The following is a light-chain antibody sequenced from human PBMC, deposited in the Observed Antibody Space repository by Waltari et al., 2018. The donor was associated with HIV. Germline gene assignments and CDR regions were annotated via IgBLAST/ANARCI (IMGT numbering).Light chain of an antibody. Sequence: SYELTQPPSVSVSPGQTARITCPGDAVPKHSAYWYQQKAGQAPVLVISKDSERPSGIPERFSGSSSGTTVTLTISGVQAEDEADYNCQSADSSGTDLIFGGGTKLTVL. CDR1: AVPKHS. CDR2: KDS. V-gene: IGLV3-25*03. J-gene: IGLJ2*01. CDR3: QSADSSGTDLI.